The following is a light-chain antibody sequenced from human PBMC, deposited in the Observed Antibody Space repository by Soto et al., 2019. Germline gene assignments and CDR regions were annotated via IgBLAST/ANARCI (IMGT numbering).Light chain of an antibody. V-gene: IGKV3-20*01. CDR2: GAS. J-gene: IGKJ1*01. Sequence: EIVLTQSPGTLSLSPGERATLSCRASQSVSSSYLAWYQQKPGQAPRLLIYGASSRATGIPDRFSGSGSGTDFTLTISRLEPEEFAGYYWQQYGSSRTFGQGTKVEIK. CDR3: QQYGSSRT. CDR1: QSVSSSY.